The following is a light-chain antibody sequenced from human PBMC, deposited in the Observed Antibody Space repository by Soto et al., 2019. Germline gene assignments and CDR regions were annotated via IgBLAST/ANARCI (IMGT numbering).Light chain of an antibody. CDR3: CSYTTSNTRQIV. Sequence: SVLTQPASVSGSPGQSITISCTGTSSDDGGYNYVSWYQQHPGKAPKFMIYDVSNRPSGVSNRFSGSKSGNTASLTISGLQAEDEADYYCCSYTTSNTRQIVFGTGTKVTVL. V-gene: IGLV2-14*01. CDR2: DVS. J-gene: IGLJ1*01. CDR1: SSDDGGYNY.